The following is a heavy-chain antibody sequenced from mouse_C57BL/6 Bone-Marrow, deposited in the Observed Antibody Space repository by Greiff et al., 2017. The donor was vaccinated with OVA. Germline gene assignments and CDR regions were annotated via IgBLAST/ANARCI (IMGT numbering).Heavy chain of an antibody. D-gene: IGHD1-1*01. CDR2: ISDGGSYT. Sequence: EVQRVESGGGLVKPGGSLKLSCAASGFTFSSYAMSWVRQTPEKRLEWVATISDGGSYTYYPDHVKGRFTISRDNAKNNLYLQMSHLKSEDTAMYYCARERYYGSEYFDVWGTGTTVTVSS. J-gene: IGHJ1*03. CDR3: ARERYYGSEYFDV. CDR1: GFTFSSYA. V-gene: IGHV5-4*01.